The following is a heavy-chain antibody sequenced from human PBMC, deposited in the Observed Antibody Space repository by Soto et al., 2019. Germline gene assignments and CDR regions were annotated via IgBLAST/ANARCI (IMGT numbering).Heavy chain of an antibody. V-gene: IGHV3-30*03. CDR2: ISYDGSNK. D-gene: IGHD2-2*02. CDR1: GFTFSSYG. CDR3: TRVVVVPAAIRSYYYYYGMDV. J-gene: IGHJ6*02. Sequence: GGSLRLSCAASGFTFSSYGMHWVRQAPGKGLEWVAVISYDGSNKYYADSVKGRFTISRDNSKNTLYLQMNSLKTEDTAVYYCTRVVVVPAAIRSYYYYYGMDVWGQGTTVTVSS.